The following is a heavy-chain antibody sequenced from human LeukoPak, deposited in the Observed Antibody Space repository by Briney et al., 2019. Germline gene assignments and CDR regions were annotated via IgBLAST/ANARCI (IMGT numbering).Heavy chain of an antibody. CDR3: AKVSHYYYYYYGMDV. CDR1: GFTFSSYS. Sequence: GGSLRLSCAASGFTFSSYSMNWVRQAPGKGLEWVSYISSSSSTIYYADSVKGRFTISRDNSKNTLYLQMNSLRAEDTAVYYCAKVSHYYYYYYGMDVWGQGTTVTVSS. J-gene: IGHJ6*02. V-gene: IGHV3-48*01. CDR2: ISSSSSTI.